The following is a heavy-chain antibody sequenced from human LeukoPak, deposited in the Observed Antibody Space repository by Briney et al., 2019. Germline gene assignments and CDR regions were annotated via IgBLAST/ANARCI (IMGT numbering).Heavy chain of an antibody. V-gene: IGHV1-18*01. D-gene: IGHD4-23*01. Sequence: ASVKVSCKDSGYSFTSYGISWVRQAPGQGLEWMGWISAYNGNTNYAQKLQGRVTMTTDTSTSTAYMELRSLRSDDTAVYYCARDTDYGGNSGQWGQGTLVTVSS. CDR1: GYSFTSYG. CDR2: ISAYNGNT. CDR3: ARDTDYGGNSGQ. J-gene: IGHJ4*02.